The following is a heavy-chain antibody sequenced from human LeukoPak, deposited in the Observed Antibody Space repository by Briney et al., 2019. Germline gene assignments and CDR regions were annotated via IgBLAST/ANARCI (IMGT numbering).Heavy chain of an antibody. CDR2: INPSGGST. D-gene: IGHD2-2*01. CDR1: GYTFTSYY. Sequence: ASVKVSCKASGYTFTSYYMHWVRQAPGQGLEWMGIINPSGGSTSYAQKFQGRVTMTRDTSTSTVYMELSSLRSEDTAVYYCARWVVVPAAKVGRPMGYYFDYWGQGTLVTVSS. CDR3: ARWVVVPAAKVGRPMGYYFDY. J-gene: IGHJ4*02. V-gene: IGHV1-46*01.